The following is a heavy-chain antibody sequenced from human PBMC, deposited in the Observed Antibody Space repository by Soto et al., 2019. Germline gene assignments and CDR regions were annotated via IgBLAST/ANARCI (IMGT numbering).Heavy chain of an antibody. CDR2: TRNKAHSYTT. J-gene: IGHJ4*02. CDR3: VRVHSATSPFDY. D-gene: IGHD1-26*01. V-gene: IGHV3-72*01. Sequence: EVQLVESGGGLVQPGGPLRLSCAASGFTFSDHYIDWVRQAPGKGLEWVGRTRNKAHSYTTEYAASVQGRFTISRDNSKNSVSLQLNSLRTEDTALYYCVRVHSATSPFDYWGQGTLVTVSS. CDR1: GFTFSDHY.